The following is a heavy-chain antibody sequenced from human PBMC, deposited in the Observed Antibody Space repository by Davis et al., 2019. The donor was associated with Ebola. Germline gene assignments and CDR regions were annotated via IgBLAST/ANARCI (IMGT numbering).Heavy chain of an antibody. J-gene: IGHJ4*02. D-gene: IGHD2-15*01. V-gene: IGHV1-18*01. Sequence: KLQGRVTMTTDTSTSTAYMELRSLRSEDTAVYYCARDTGYCSGGSCYYFDYWGQGTLVTVSS. CDR3: ARDTGYCSGGSCYYFDY.